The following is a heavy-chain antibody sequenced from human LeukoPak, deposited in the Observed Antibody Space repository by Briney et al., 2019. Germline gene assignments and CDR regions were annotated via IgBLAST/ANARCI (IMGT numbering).Heavy chain of an antibody. J-gene: IGHJ4*02. Sequence: PGGSLRLSCVDSGFTFSSYAMSWLRQVPGKGLEWVSGISDSGGSTYYADSVKGRFTISRDNSKNTLYLQMNSLRAEDTAVYYCASRQGLGWHYVNWGQGTLVTVSS. CDR2: ISDSGGST. CDR3: ASRQGLGWHYVN. V-gene: IGHV3-23*01. D-gene: IGHD3-10*02. CDR1: GFTFSSYA.